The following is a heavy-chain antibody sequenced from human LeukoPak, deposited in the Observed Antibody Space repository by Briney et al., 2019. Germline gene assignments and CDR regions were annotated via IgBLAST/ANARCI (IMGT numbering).Heavy chain of an antibody. J-gene: IGHJ4*02. Sequence: SETLSLTCTVSGGSISSYYWSWIRQPPGKGLEWIGYIYYSGSTNYNPSFKSRVTISVDTSKNQFSLKLSSVTAADTAVYYCARSNSGYYGDYWGQGTLVTVSS. CDR1: GGSISSYY. D-gene: IGHD3-22*01. CDR2: IYYSGST. CDR3: ARSNSGYYGDY. V-gene: IGHV4-59*01.